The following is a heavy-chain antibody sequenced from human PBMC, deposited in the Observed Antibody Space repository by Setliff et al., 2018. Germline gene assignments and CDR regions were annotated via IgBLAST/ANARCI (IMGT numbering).Heavy chain of an antibody. Sequence: SSETLSLTCTVSGGSIRTYYWSWIRQPPGKGLEYIGYIYYSGSTNYNPSLKSRVTISLDTSKNQFSLNLSSVTAADTAAYYCARDRGVHGFDPWGQGTRVTVFS. CDR2: IYYSGST. CDR3: ARDRGVHGFDP. D-gene: IGHD6-25*01. J-gene: IGHJ5*02. V-gene: IGHV4-59*01. CDR1: GGSIRTYY.